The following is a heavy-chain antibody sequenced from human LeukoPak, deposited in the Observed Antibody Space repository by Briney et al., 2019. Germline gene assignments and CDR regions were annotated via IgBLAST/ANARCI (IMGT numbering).Heavy chain of an antibody. D-gene: IGHD4-17*01. V-gene: IGHV1-3*01. J-gene: IGHJ5*02. CDR3: ARAPTVTTQNWFDP. CDR2: INAGNGNT. Sequence: GASVKVSCKASGYTFTSYAMHWVRQAPGQRLEWMGWINAGNGNTKYSQKFQGRVTITRDTSASTAYMELSSLRSEDTAVYYCARAPTVTTQNWFDPWGQGTLVTVSS. CDR1: GYTFTSYA.